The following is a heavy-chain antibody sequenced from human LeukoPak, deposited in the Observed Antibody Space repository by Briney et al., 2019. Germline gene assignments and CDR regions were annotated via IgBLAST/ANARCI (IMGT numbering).Heavy chain of an antibody. CDR3: ARGPGCTSSSCPYYFDY. D-gene: IGHD2-2*01. V-gene: IGHV4-59*08. CDR2: IYYSGST. J-gene: IGHJ4*02. CDR1: GGSISSYY. Sequence: SETLSLTCTVSGGSISSYYWSWIRQPPGKGLEWIGYIYYSGSTNYNPSLKSRVTISVDTSKNQFSLKLSSVTAADTAVYYCARGPGCTSSSCPYYFDYWGQGTVVTVSS.